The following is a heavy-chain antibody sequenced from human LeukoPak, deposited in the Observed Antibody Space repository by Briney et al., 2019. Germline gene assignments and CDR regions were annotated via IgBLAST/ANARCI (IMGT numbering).Heavy chain of an antibody. D-gene: IGHD3-22*01. CDR2: IYSGGST. V-gene: IGHV3-66*01. CDR1: GFSVSSNY. Sequence: GGSLRLSCAVSGFSVSSNYMTWVRQAPGKGLEWVSTIYSGGSTYSDSVKGRFTISRGNSKSTLDLQMNSLRDEDTAVYYCARDHRRSGYYYDYWGQGTLVTVSS. J-gene: IGHJ4*02. CDR3: ARDHRRSGYYYDY.